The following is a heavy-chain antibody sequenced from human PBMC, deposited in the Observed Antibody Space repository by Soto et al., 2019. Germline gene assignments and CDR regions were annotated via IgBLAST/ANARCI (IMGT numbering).Heavy chain of an antibody. D-gene: IGHD6-25*01. CDR3: TTAGYRSGADYYYFGMDV. Sequence: PGGSLRLSCAASGFSFSDAYMGLVRQAPGKGLEWVGRIRSKTDCETTDYAAPVQGRFTISRDNSKKTFDLHMTSLRTDDTAVYYGTTAGYRSGADYYYFGMDVWGQGSKVTVSS. CDR1: GFSFSDAY. V-gene: IGHV3-15*01. J-gene: IGHJ6*01. CDR2: IRSKTDCETT.